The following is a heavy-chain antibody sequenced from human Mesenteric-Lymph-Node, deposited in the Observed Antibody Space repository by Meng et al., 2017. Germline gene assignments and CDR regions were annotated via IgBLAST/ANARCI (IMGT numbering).Heavy chain of an antibody. J-gene: IGHJ4*02. CDR2: VNRSGST. V-gene: IGHV4-34*01. CDR3: ARGGGNSWYIDY. Sequence: VQLQQWGAGQWKRPETLFPTCAVHGGSFSGYYWSWIRQPPGKGLEWIGEVNRSGSTNYNPSHKSRVTISVDTSKNQFSLKLSSVTAADTAVYYCARGGGNSWYIDYWGQGTLVTVSS. D-gene: IGHD6-13*01. CDR1: GGSFSGYY.